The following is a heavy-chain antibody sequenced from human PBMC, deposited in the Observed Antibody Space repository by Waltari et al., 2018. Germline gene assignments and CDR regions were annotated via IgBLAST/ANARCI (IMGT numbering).Heavy chain of an antibody. V-gene: IGHV3-23*01. D-gene: IGHD6-19*01. CDR3: ANLYSSGWYGY. CDR1: GFTVSSYA. CDR2: ISGSGGST. J-gene: IGHJ4*02. Sequence: EVQLLESGGGLVQPGGSVRRSWAPSGFTVSSYAMSWVRQAPGKGLEWVSAISGSGGSTYYADSVKGRFTISRDNSKNTLYLQMNSLRAEDTAVYYCANLYSSGWYGYWGQGTLVTVSS.